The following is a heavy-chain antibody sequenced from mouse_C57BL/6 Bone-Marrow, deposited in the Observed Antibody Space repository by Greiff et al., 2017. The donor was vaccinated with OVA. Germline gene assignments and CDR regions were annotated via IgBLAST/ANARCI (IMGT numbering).Heavy chain of an antibody. D-gene: IGHD2-4*01. CDR3: ARVNYDNAGGYAMDY. Sequence: QVQLQQPGAELVKPGASVKLSCKVSGYTFTSYWMQWVKQRPGQGLEWIGAIDPSDSYTNYNQKFKGQATLTVDTSSSTAYMQLSSLTSEDSAVYYCARVNYDNAGGYAMDYWGQGTSVTVSS. J-gene: IGHJ4*01. CDR1: GYTFTSYW. V-gene: IGHV1-50*01. CDR2: IDPSDSYT.